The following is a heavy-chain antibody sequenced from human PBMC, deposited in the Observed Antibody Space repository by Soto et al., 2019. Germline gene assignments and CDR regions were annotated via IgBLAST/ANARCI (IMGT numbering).Heavy chain of an antibody. V-gene: IGHV4-31*03. CDR2: IYYSGST. CDR1: GGSISSGGYY. D-gene: IGHD5-12*01. CDR3: ARERVVATRPAHYYYYGMDV. J-gene: IGHJ6*02. Sequence: SETLSLTCTVSGGSISSGGYYWSWIRQHPGKGLEWIGYIYYSGSTYYNPSLKSRVTISVDTSKNQFSLKLSSVTAADTAVYYCARERVVATRPAHYYYYGMDVWGQGTTVTVSS.